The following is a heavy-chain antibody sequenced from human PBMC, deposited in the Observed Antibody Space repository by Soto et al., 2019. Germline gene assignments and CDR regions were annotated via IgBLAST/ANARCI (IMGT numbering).Heavy chain of an antibody. Sequence: GGSLRLSCAASGFTFSSYSMNWVRQAPGKGLEWVSSISSSGSYIYYAASVKGRLTISRDNAKNSLYLQMNSLRAEDTAVYYCARDPEWSGCYPPYYYYYMDVWGKGTTVTVSS. J-gene: IGHJ6*03. CDR1: GFTFSSYS. CDR2: ISSSGSYI. CDR3: ARDPEWSGCYPPYYYYYMDV. V-gene: IGHV3-21*01. D-gene: IGHD3-3*01.